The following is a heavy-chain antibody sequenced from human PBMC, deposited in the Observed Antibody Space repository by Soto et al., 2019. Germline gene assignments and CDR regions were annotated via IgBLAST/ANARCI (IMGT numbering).Heavy chain of an antibody. CDR3: ARTGGMIVPFYFDY. V-gene: IGHV2-70*01. Sequence: SGPALVNPTQTLTLTCTFSGFSLSTSGMCVSWIRQPPGKALEWLALIDWDDDKYYSTSLKTRLTISKDTSKNQVVLTMTNMDPVATPTYYCARTGGMIVPFYFDYWGQGTLVTVSS. J-gene: IGHJ4*02. CDR2: IDWDDDK. D-gene: IGHD3-22*01. CDR1: GFSLSTSGMC.